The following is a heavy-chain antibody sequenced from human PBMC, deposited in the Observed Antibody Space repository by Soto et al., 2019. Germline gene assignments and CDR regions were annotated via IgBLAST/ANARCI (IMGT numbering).Heavy chain of an antibody. CDR3: AKRVAYRSSSAYFDC. D-gene: IGHD6-6*01. CDR2: ISDSGSDT. J-gene: IGHJ4*02. V-gene: IGHV3-23*01. Sequence: EVHLLESGGGLVQPGGSLRLSCAASGFTFNNYAMTWVRQAPGKGLELVSSISDSGSDTYYADSVKGRFTVSRDNSKNTLYLQMNSLRVEDTAVYYCAKRVAYRSSSAYFDCWGQGTLVTVSS. CDR1: GFTFNNYA.